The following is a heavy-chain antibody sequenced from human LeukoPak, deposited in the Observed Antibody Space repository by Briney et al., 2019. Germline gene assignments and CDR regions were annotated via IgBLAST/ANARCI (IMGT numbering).Heavy chain of an antibody. D-gene: IGHD2-15*01. CDR3: ARGDGGSYGGALDY. J-gene: IGHJ4*02. V-gene: IGHV3-74*01. CDR1: GFTFNTYT. Sequence: PGGSLRLSCAASGFTFNTYTMSWVRQAPGKGLVWVSRINTDGSSTNYADSVKGRFTISRDNAKNTLYLQMNSLRVGDTTVYYCARGDGGSYGGALDYWGQGTLVTVSS. CDR2: INTDGSST.